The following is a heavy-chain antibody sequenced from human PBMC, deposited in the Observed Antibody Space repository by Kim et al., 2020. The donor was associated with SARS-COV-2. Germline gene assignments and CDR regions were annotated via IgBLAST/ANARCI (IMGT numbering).Heavy chain of an antibody. CDR3: ASYSSGGFDY. CDR1: GGSISSYY. J-gene: IGHJ4*02. V-gene: IGHV4-59*01. D-gene: IGHD6-19*01. Sequence: SETLSLTCTVSGGSISSYYWSWIRQPPGKGLEWIGYIYYSGSTNYNPSLKSRVTISVDTSKNQFSLKLSSVTAADTAVYYCASYSSGGFDYWGQGTLVTV. CDR2: IYYSGST.